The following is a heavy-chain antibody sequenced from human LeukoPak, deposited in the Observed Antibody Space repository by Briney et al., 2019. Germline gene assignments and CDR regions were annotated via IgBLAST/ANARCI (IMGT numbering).Heavy chain of an antibody. J-gene: IGHJ3*01. CDR1: GGSISSYS. V-gene: IGHV4-59*01. Sequence: SETLSLTCTVSGGSISSYSRSWIRQPPGKGLEWIGYIYYSGSTYYNPSLKSRVTISVDTSKNQVSLRLSSVTPADTAVYYCARAALTSSRYYPFNLWGQGTMVTVSS. D-gene: IGHD2-2*01. CDR2: IYYSGST. CDR3: ARAALTSSRYYPFNL.